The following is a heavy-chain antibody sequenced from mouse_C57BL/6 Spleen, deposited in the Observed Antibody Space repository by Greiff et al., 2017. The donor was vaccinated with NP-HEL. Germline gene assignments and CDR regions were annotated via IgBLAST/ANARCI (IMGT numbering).Heavy chain of an antibody. D-gene: IGHD1-1*01. V-gene: IGHV5-17*01. CDR1: GFTFSDYG. J-gene: IGHJ4*01. CDR3: ARSDYYGSREDYYAMDY. Sequence: EVKVVESGGGLVKPGGSLKLSCAASGFTFSDYGMHWVRQAPEKGLEWVAYISSGSSTIYYADTVKGRFTISRDNAKNTLFLQMTSLRSEDTAMYYCARSDYYGSREDYYAMDYWGQGTSVTVSS. CDR2: ISSGSSTI.